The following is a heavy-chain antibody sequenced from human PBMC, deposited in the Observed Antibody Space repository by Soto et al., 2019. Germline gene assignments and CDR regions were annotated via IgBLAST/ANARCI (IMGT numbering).Heavy chain of an antibody. J-gene: IGHJ6*03. V-gene: IGHV4-34*01. CDR1: GGSFSGYY. D-gene: IGHD2-15*01. Sequence: SETLSLTCAVYGGSFSGYYWSWIRQPPGKGLEWIGEINHSGSTNYNPSLKSRVTISVDTSKNQFSLKLSSVTAADTAVYYCARGVLGYCSGGSCYPAHYYYCMDVWGKGTTVTVSS. CDR2: INHSGST. CDR3: ARGVLGYCSGGSCYPAHYYYCMDV.